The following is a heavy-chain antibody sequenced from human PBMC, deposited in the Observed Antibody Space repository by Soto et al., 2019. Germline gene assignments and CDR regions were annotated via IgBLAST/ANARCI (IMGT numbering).Heavy chain of an antibody. V-gene: IGHV3-7*01. D-gene: IGHD2-2*01. CDR1: GFTFSSYW. Sequence: HPGGSLRLSCAASGFTFSSYWMSWVRQAPGKGLEWVANIKQDGSEKYYVDSVKGRFTISRDNAKNSLYLQMNSLRAEDTAVYYCARDFPGYCSSTSCYYYYYGMDVWGQGTTVTVSS. J-gene: IGHJ6*02. CDR3: ARDFPGYCSSTSCYYYYYGMDV. CDR2: IKQDGSEK.